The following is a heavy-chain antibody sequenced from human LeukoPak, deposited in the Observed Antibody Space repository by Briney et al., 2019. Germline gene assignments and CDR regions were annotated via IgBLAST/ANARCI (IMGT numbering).Heavy chain of an antibody. CDR3: ARGDAFSGDH. J-gene: IGHJ4*02. Sequence: PGGSLRLSCAASGFAFRNFWMSWVRQAPGRGLEWVANIHPEGNEKYHVESVKGRFTISRDNAKSSLFLQMNGLRAEDTAVYYCARGDAFSGDHWGQGTLVTVSS. CDR1: GFAFRNFW. V-gene: IGHV3-7*04. CDR2: IHPEGNEK.